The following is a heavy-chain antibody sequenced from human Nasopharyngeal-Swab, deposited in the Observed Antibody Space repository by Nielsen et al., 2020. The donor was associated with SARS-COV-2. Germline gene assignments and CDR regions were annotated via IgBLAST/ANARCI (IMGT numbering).Heavy chain of an antibody. D-gene: IGHD6-6*01. CDR2: INHSVST. CDR3: ARGDFRQIAASYYFDY. CDR1: GGSFSGYY. V-gene: IGHV4-34*01. J-gene: IGHJ4*02. Sequence: GSLRLSCAVYGGSFSGYYWSWIRQPPGKGLEWIGEINHSVSTNYNPSLKSRVTISVDTSKNQFSLKLSSVTAADTAVYYCARGDFRQIAASYYFDYWGQGTLVTVSS.